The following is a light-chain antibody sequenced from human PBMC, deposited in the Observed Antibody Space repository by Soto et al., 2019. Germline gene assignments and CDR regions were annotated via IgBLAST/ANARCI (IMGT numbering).Light chain of an antibody. CDR3: QQRSSWWT. CDR1: QSVSSY. CDR2: DAS. Sequence: EIVLTQSPATLSLSPGERATLSCRASQSVSSYLAWYQHKPDQAPRLLIYDASNRATDIPARFSGSGSGTDFTLTISSLEAEDSAVYSWQQRSSWWTFGQGTKVEIK. J-gene: IGKJ1*01. V-gene: IGKV3-11*01.